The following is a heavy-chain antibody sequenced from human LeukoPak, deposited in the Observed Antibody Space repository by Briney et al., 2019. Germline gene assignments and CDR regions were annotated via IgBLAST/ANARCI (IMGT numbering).Heavy chain of an antibody. D-gene: IGHD3-10*01. Sequence: GESLKISCKGSGYSFTSYWIGWVRQMPGKGLEWMGIIYPGDSDTRYSPSFQGQVTISADRSISTAYLQWSGLKASDTAMYYCARRELYYGSGSYYYFDYWGQGTLVTVSS. CDR1: GYSFTSYW. V-gene: IGHV5-51*01. J-gene: IGHJ4*02. CDR3: ARRELYYGSGSYYYFDY. CDR2: IYPGDSDT.